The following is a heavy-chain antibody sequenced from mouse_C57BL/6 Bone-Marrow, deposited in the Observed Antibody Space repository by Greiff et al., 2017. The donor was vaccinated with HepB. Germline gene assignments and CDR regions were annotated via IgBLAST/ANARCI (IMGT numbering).Heavy chain of an antibody. CDR1: GFSFTSYG. CDR3: AKTRGYYEAWFAY. CDR2: LWRGGST. D-gene: IGHD2-3*01. J-gene: IGHJ3*01. Sequence: QVQLKESGPGLVQPSQSLSITCTVSGFSFTSYGVHWVSQSPGKGLEWLGVLWRGGSTDYNAAFMSRLSITKDNSKSQVFFNMNILQADATAIYYVAKTRGYYEAWFAYWGQGTLVTVSA. V-gene: IGHV2-5*01.